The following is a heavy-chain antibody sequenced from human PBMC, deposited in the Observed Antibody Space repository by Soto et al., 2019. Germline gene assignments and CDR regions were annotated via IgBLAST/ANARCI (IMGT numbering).Heavy chain of an antibody. CDR1: GGSISSYY. Sequence: QVQLQESGPGLVKPSETLSLTCTVSGGSISSYYWSWIRQPAGKGLEWIGRIYTSGSTNYNPSLKSRVTMSVDTSKNQFSLKLSAVTAADTAVYSCARDRGQQPPNYYYYYGMDVWGQGTTVTVSS. V-gene: IGHV4-4*07. CDR3: ARDRGQQPPNYYYYYGMDV. CDR2: IYTSGST. D-gene: IGHD6-13*01. J-gene: IGHJ6*02.